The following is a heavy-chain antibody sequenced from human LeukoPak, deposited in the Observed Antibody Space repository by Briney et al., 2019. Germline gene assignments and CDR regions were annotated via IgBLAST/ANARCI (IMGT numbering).Heavy chain of an antibody. J-gene: IGHJ4*02. CDR2: MDPNSGNT. D-gene: IGHD3-22*01. CDR1: GYTFTSYD. CDR3: ARGLNYYYDSSGFGY. Sequence: ASVKVSCKASGYTFTSYDINWVRQATGQGLEWMGWMDPNSGNTGYAQKFQGRVTMTRNTSISTAYMELSSLRSEDTAVYYCARGLNYYYDSSGFGYWGQGTLVTVSS. V-gene: IGHV1-8*01.